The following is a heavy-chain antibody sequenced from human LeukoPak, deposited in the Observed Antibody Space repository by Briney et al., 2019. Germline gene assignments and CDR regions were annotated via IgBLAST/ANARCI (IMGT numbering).Heavy chain of an antibody. V-gene: IGHV4-34*01. CDR2: INHSGST. J-gene: IGHJ5*02. Sequence: SETLSLTCAVYGGSFSGYYWSWIRQPPGKGLEWIGEINHSGSTNYNPSLKRRVTISVDTSTNQFSLKLSSVTAADTAVYYCARHPFRQYSSGWYSGHNWFDPWGQGTLVTVSS. CDR1: GGSFSGYY. CDR3: ARHPFRQYSSGWYSGHNWFDP. D-gene: IGHD6-19*01.